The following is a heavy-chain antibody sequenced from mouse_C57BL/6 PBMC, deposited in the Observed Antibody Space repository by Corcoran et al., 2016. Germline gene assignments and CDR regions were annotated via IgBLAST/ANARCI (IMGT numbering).Heavy chain of an antibody. V-gene: IGHV8-12*01. CDR2: IYWDDDK. J-gene: IGHJ1*03. CDR3: ARRYYDYAWYFDV. CDR1: GFSLSTSGIG. Sequence: HVTLKESGPGILQSSQTLRLTCSFSGFSLSTSGIGVSWIRQPSGKGLEWLAHIYWDDDKRYNPSLKSRLTISKDTSRNQVFLKIPSVDTADTATYYCARRYYDYAWYFDVWGTGTTVTVSS. D-gene: IGHD2-4*01.